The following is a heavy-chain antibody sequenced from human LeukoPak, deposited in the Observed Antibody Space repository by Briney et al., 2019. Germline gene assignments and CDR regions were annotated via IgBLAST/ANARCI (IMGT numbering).Heavy chain of an antibody. V-gene: IGHV4-61*01. Sequence: SESLSLTCTVSVGSVSTGSYYWSWIRQPPGKGLEWIGYIYYSGSTNYNPSLKSRITISVDTSKNQFSLKLSSVTAADTAVYYCARESSDWLFDFWGQGTLVTVSS. J-gene: IGHJ4*02. D-gene: IGHD6-25*01. CDR2: IYYSGST. CDR3: ARESSDWLFDF. CDR1: VGSVSTGSYY.